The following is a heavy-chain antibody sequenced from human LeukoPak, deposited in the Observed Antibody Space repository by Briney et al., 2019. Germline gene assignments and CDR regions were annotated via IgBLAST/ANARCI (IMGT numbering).Heavy chain of an antibody. CDR3: ARVRGSYYNGIDY. D-gene: IGHD3-10*01. V-gene: IGHV3-74*01. J-gene: IGHJ4*02. CDR2: INSDGSST. Sequence: GGSLRLSCAASGFTFSSYWMPWVRQAPGKGLVWVSRINSDGSSTNYADSVKGRFTISRDNAKNTLYLQMNSLRAEDTAVYYCARVRGSYYNGIDYWGQGTLVTVSS. CDR1: GFTFSSYW.